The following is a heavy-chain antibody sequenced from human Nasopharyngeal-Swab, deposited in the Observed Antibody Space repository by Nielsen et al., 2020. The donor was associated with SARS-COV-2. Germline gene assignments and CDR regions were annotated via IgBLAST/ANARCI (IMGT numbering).Heavy chain of an antibody. D-gene: IGHD5-24*01. J-gene: IGHJ4*02. Sequence: SETLSLTCTASGGSISSYYWSWIRQPPGKGLEWIGYIYYSGSTNYNPSLKSRVTISVDTSKNQFSLKLSSVTAADTAVYYCARGGDGYNGLDYWGQGTLVTVSS. CDR1: GGSISSYY. CDR2: IYYSGST. V-gene: IGHV4-59*08. CDR3: ARGGDGYNGLDY.